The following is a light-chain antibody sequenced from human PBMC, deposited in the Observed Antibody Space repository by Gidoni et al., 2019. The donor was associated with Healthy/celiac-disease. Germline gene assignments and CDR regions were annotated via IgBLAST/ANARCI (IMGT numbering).Light chain of an antibody. CDR1: QGISSY. CDR2: AAS. V-gene: IGKV1-8*01. J-gene: IGKJ1*01. Sequence: AIRMTPSPSSFSASTGDRVTITCRASQGISSYLAWYQQKPGKAPKLLIYAASTLQSGVPSRFSGSGSGTDFTLTISCLQSEDFATYYCQQYYSYPPWTFGQGTKVEIK. CDR3: QQYYSYPPWT.